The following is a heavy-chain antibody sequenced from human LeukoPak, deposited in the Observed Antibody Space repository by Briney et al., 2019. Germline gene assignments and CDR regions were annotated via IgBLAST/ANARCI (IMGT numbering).Heavy chain of an antibody. CDR1: GGSISSYY. V-gene: IGHV4-59*01. D-gene: IGHD5-24*01. Sequence: SETLTLTCSVSGGSISSYYWSWIRQSPENGLEWIGYIYNSGNTNYNLFLKSRVTISADTSKNQFSLKLTSVTAADTAVYYCARYRGTYGYYFDYWGQGKLVIVSS. J-gene: IGHJ4*02. CDR2: IYNSGNT. CDR3: ARYRGTYGYYFDY.